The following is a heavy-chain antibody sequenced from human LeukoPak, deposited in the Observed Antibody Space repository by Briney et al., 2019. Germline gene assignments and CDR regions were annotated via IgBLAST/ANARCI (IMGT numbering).Heavy chain of an antibody. J-gene: IGHJ3*02. CDR1: GGSISSYY. CDR2: IYYSGST. D-gene: IGHD5-12*01. CDR3: ARVGGMATINNDAFDI. Sequence: SETLSLTCTVSGGSISSYYWNWIRQPPGKGLEWVGYIYYSGSTTYNPSLKSRVTISVDTSKNQFSLKLTSVTAADTAVYYCARVGGMATINNDAFDIWGQGTMVTVSS. V-gene: IGHV4-59*01.